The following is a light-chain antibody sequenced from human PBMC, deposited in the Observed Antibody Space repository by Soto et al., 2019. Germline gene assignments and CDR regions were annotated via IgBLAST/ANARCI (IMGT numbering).Light chain of an antibody. CDR1: SRDIGFYNY. J-gene: IGLJ1*01. Sequence: QSALTQPASVSGSPGQSITISCTGTSRDIGFYNYVSWYQQHPGKAPKLIIYEVAKRPSGVSSRFSGSKSGNTASLTISGLQAEDEADYHCSSYTNTGTIYVFGTGTKLTVL. CDR3: SSYTNTGTIYV. CDR2: EVA. V-gene: IGLV2-14*01.